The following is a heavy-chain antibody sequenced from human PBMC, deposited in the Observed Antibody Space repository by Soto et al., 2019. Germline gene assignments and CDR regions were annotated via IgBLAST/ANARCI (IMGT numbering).Heavy chain of an antibody. CDR2: IKQDGSEK. CDR1: GFAFSSYW. V-gene: IGHV3-7*01. J-gene: IGHJ4*02. Sequence: GGSLRLSCAASGFAFSSYWMSWVRQAPGKGLEWVANIKQDGSEKYYVDSVKGRFTISRDNAKNSLYLQMNSLSAEDSAVYYCARLKIVGATTFDYWGQGTLVTVSS. D-gene: IGHD1-26*01. CDR3: ARLKIVGATTFDY.